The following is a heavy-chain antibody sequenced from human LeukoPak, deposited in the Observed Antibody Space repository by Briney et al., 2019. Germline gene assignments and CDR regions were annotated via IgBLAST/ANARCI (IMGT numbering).Heavy chain of an antibody. D-gene: IGHD3-16*01. V-gene: IGHV3-15*05. CDR3: STERYYDDTLRNVF. Sequence: GGSLRLSCAASGFPFNYAWMHWVRQAPGKGLERVGRIKSKNDGGASDYAAPVKGKFTISRDDSRNMVYLHMNSLKADDTAVYYCSTERYYDDTLRNVFWGPGTLVTVSS. CDR2: IKSKNDGGAS. J-gene: IGHJ4*02. CDR1: GFPFNYAW.